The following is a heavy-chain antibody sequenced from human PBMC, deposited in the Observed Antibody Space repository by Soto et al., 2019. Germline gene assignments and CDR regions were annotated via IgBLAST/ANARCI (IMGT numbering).Heavy chain of an antibody. Sequence: SETLSLTCTDSGGSISSGDFYWTWIRQPPGKGLEWIGHIFYSGSTYYNPSLKSRIAISVDTSRNQFSLKVNSVTAADTAVYYCARLPFFCSGGACNYNFYGLDVWGQGTTVTVSS. CDR2: IFYSGST. CDR3: ARLPFFCSGGACNYNFYGLDV. J-gene: IGHJ6*02. CDR1: GGSISSGDFY. D-gene: IGHD2-15*01. V-gene: IGHV4-30-4*01.